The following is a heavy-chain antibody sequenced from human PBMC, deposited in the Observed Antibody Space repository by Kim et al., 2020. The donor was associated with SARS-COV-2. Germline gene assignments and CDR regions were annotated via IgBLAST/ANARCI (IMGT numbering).Heavy chain of an antibody. CDR2: IIPIFGTA. D-gene: IGHD3-9*01. CDR3: ARVDILTGYYRSVRDYGMDV. Sequence: SVKVSCKASGGTFSSYAISWVRQAPGQGLEWMGGIIPIFGTANYAQKFQGRVTITADESTSTAYMGLSSLRSEDTAVYYCARVDILTGYYRSVRDYGMDVWGQGTTVTVSS. V-gene: IGHV1-69*13. J-gene: IGHJ6*02. CDR1: GGTFSSYA.